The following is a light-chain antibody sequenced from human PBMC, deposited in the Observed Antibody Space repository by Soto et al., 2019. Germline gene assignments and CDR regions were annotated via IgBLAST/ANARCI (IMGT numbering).Light chain of an antibody. CDR1: QGITNF. V-gene: IGKV1-27*01. CDR2: EAS. CDR3: QQYNSAPS. J-gene: IGKJ4*01. Sequence: DIQMTQSPSSLSASVGDRVTITCRASQGITNFLAWYQQKPGKVPKLLIYEASTLPSGVPSRFSGSGSGTDFTLTISSLQPEDVATYYCQQYNSAPSFGGGTKVEIK.